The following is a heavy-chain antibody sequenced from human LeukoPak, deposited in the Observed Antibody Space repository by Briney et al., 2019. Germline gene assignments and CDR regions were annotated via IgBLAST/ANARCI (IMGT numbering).Heavy chain of an antibody. D-gene: IGHD5-24*01. CDR1: GFTFSSYS. Sequence: GGSLRLSCAASGFTFSSYSMTWVRQAPVKGLEWVSSISSSSSYIYYADSVKGRFTISRDNAKNSLYLQMNSLRAEDTAVYYCARARRDGYNPYWGQGTLVTVSS. V-gene: IGHV3-21*01. J-gene: IGHJ4*02. CDR3: ARARRDGYNPY. CDR2: ISSSSSYI.